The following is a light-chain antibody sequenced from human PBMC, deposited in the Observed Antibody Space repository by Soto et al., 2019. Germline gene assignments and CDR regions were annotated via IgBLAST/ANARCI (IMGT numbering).Light chain of an antibody. J-gene: IGKJ1*01. CDR2: DAS. CDR1: QSISSW. V-gene: IGKV1-5*01. Sequence: DIQMTQSPSTLSASGGDRVTITCRASQSISSWLAWYQQKPGKAPKLLIYDASSLESGVPSRFSGSGSGTEFTLTISSLQPDDFATYYCQQYNSYSTFGQGPKVDIK. CDR3: QQYNSYST.